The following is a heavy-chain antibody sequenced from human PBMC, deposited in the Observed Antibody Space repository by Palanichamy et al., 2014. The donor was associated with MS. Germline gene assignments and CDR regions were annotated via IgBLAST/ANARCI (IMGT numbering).Heavy chain of an antibody. CDR3: AKSDVVLTPATIKYFFDT. V-gene: IGHV4-61*01. J-gene: IGHJ5*02. CDR1: GDSVSSVFFF. CDR2: IYDTDTT. D-gene: IGHD2/OR15-2a*01. Sequence: QVQLQESGPGLVKPSETLSLTCSVSGDSVSSVFFFWTWIRQAPGKGLEWIGYIYDTDTTYYNPSLESRVIISVDTSANQISLQLTSVTAADTAIYFCAKSDVVLTPATIKYFFDTWGRGTQVTVSS.